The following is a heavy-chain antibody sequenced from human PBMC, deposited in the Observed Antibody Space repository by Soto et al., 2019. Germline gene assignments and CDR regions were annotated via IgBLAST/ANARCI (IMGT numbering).Heavy chain of an antibody. Sequence: SETLSLTCTVSGGSISSCGYYWSWIRQHPGKGLEWIGYIYYSGSTYYNPSLKSRVTISVDTSKNQFSLKLSSVTAADTAVYYCARSILRSNWFDPWGQGTLVTVSS. D-gene: IGHD2-8*02. CDR3: ARSILRSNWFDP. J-gene: IGHJ5*02. CDR1: GGSISSCGYY. CDR2: IYYSGST. V-gene: IGHV4-31*03.